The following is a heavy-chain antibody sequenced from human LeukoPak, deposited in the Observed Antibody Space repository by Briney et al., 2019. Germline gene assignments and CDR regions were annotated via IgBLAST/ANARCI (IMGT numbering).Heavy chain of an antibody. CDR1: GGSISSHY. CDR2: IYYSGST. D-gene: IGHD3-3*02. J-gene: IGHJ4*02. Sequence: SETLSLTCTVSGGSISSHYWSWIRQPPGQGLEWIGYIYYSGSTNCNPSLKSRVTISVDTSKTQFSLKLSSVTAADTAVYYCARGPSASISGLPIRDWGQGTLVTVSS. V-gene: IGHV4-59*11. CDR3: ARGPSASISGLPIRD.